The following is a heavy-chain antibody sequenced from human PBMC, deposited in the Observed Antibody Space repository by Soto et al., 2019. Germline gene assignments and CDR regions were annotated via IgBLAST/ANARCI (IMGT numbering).Heavy chain of an antibody. CDR3: TTDSYTTKRVIHFDT. Sequence: PEGSLRLSCAASGFAFSNAWINWLRQAPGKGLEWVGRIKSKGHGGATDFAAPVRGRFAISRDDSRNLVYMQMNSLNTEDTAVSYCTTDSYTTKRVIHFDTRGHRAPLTISS. D-gene: IGHD3-22*01. CDR2: IKSKGHGGAT. CDR1: GFAFSNAW. J-gene: IGHJ4*01. V-gene: IGHV3-15*07.